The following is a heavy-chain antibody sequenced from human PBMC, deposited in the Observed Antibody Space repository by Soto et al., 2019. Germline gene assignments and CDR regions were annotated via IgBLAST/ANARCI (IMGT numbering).Heavy chain of an antibody. Sequence: GGSLRLSCAASGFTFSSYGMHWVRQAPGKGLEWVAVISYDGSNKYYADSVKGRFTISRDNSKNTLYLQMNSLRAEDTAVYHCAKDDVDTAMVGVDYWGQGTLVTVSS. CDR3: AKDDVDTAMVGVDY. CDR2: ISYDGSNK. CDR1: GFTFSSYG. V-gene: IGHV3-30*18. J-gene: IGHJ4*02. D-gene: IGHD5-18*01.